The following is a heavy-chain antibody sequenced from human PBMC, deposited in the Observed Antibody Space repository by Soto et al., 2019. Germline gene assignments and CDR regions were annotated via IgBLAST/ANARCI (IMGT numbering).Heavy chain of an antibody. CDR1: GYTYSVYH. D-gene: IGHD3-16*01. V-gene: IGHV1-2*02. Sequence: ASVKVSCKASGYTYSVYHMHWVRHAHGQGLPWMGWVHPHTGGTNYAPSFEGRVHLTSDTSINTAYMELSRLTSDDTAVYYCAKELRMGMDVWGQGTTVTVYS. J-gene: IGHJ6*02. CDR3: AKELRMGMDV. CDR2: VHPHTGGT.